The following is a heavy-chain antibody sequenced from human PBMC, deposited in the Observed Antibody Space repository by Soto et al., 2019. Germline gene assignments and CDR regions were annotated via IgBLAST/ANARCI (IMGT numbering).Heavy chain of an antibody. D-gene: IGHD1-20*01. Sequence: GGSLRLSCAASGFTFSSYGMHWVRQAPGKGLEWVAVIWNDGSNKYYADSVKGRFTISRDNSKNTLYLQRNSLRAEDTAVYYCARDSYNWNARESDYFDYWGQGTLVTVSS. CDR3: ARDSYNWNARESDYFDY. J-gene: IGHJ4*02. V-gene: IGHV3-33*01. CDR1: GFTFSSYG. CDR2: IWNDGSNK.